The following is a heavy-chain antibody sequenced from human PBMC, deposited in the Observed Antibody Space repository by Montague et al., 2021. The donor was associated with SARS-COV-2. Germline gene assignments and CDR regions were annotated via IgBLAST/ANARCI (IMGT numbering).Heavy chain of an antibody. Sequence: CAISGDSVWSNTAAWNWIRQSPSGGLEWLGRTNYRSKWTSDYATSVEGRISIDPDTSKNQFFLHLRSVTPEDTGVYYCVRDTGSAQAGFEAGGQGTLVTVSS. J-gene: IGHJ4*02. CDR2: TNYRSKWTS. D-gene: IGHD3-9*01. V-gene: IGHV6-1*01. CDR1: GDSVWSNTAA. CDR3: VRDTGSAQAGFEA.